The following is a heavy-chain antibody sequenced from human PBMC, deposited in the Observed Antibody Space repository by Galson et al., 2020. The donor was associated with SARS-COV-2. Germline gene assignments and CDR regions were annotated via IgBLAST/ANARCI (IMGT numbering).Heavy chain of an antibody. V-gene: IGHV3-30*04. Sequence: QLGESLKISCAASGFTFSSYAMHWVRQAPGKGLEWVAVISYDGSNKYYADSVKGRFTISRDNSKNTLYLQMNSLRAEDTAVYYCARGVGATNWYFDLWGRGTLVTVSS. CDR2: ISYDGSNK. J-gene: IGHJ2*01. CDR1: GFTFSSYA. D-gene: IGHD1-26*01. CDR3: ARGVGATNWYFDL.